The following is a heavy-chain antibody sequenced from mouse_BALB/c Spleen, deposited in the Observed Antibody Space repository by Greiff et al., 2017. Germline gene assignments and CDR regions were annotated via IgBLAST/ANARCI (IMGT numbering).Heavy chain of an antibody. D-gene: IGHD4-1*01. CDR3: ARGDWEAAWFAY. V-gene: IGHV14-1*02. CDR2: IDPENGNT. Sequence: EVQLVESGAELVRPGALVKLSCKASGFNIKDYYMHWVKQRPEQGLEWIGWIDPENGNTIYDPKFQGKASITADTSSNTAYLQLSSLTSEDTAVYYCARGDWEAAWFAYWGQGTLVTVSA. CDR1: GFNIKDYY. J-gene: IGHJ3*01.